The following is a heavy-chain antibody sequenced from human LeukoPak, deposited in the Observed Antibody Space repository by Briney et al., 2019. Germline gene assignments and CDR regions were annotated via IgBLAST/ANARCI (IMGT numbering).Heavy chain of an antibody. CDR1: GYTFTGYY. Sequence: ASVKVSCTASGYTFTGYYMHRVRQAPGQGLEWMGWINPNSGGTNYAQKIQGRVTMTRDTSISTAYMELSRLRSDATALYYCAREYSSSSGYNWFEPWGQGTRVSVSS. CDR3: AREYSSSSGYNWFEP. J-gene: IGHJ5*02. CDR2: INPNSGGT. D-gene: IGHD6-6*01. V-gene: IGHV1-2*02.